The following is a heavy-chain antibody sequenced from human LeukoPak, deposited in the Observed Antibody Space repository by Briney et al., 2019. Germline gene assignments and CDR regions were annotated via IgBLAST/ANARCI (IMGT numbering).Heavy chain of an antibody. J-gene: IGHJ4*02. CDR2: IIPIFGIA. V-gene: IGHV1-69*01. CDR3: ARDPEAQYYDFWSGYFDY. D-gene: IGHD3-3*01. CDR1: GGTFSSYA. Sequence: SVKVSCKASGGTFSSYAISWVRQAPGQGLEWMGGIIPIFGIANYAQKFQGRVTITADESTSTAYMELSSLRSEDTAVYSCARDPEAQYYDFWSGYFDYWGQGTLVIVSS.